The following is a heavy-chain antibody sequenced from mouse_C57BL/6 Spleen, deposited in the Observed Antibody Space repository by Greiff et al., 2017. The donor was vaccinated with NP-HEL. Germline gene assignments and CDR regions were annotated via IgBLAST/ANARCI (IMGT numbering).Heavy chain of an antibody. CDR1: GYTFTDYY. J-gene: IGHJ2*01. V-gene: IGHV1-26*01. Sequence: EVKLQQSGPELVKPGASVKISCKASGYTFTDYYMNWVKQSPGKSLAWIGDINPNNGGTSYNQKFKGKATLTVDKSSSTAYMELRSLTYEDSAVYYCARWGTRFDYWGQGTTLTVSS. D-gene: IGHD3-3*01. CDR3: ARWGTRFDY. CDR2: INPNNGGT.